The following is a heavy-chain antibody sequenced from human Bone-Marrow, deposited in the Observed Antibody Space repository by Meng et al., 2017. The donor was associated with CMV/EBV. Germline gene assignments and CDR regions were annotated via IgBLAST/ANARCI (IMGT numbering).Heavy chain of an antibody. CDR3: TRGDYYDSSGYHFLFDY. Sequence: GGSLRLSCAASGFTFSSYWMSWVRQAPGKGLEWVGFIRSRGYGATTEYAASVKGRFTISRDDSKSIVYLQMNSLKTEDKAVYYCTRGDYYDSSGYHFLFDYWGQGTLVTVSS. D-gene: IGHD3-22*01. CDR2: IRSRGYGATT. V-gene: IGHV3-49*04. J-gene: IGHJ4*02. CDR1: GFTFSSYW.